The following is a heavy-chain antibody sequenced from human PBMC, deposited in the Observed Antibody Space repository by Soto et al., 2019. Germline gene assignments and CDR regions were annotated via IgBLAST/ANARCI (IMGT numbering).Heavy chain of an antibody. D-gene: IGHD1-26*01. CDR2: IHYSGRT. Sequence: SETLSLTCSVSNGSISGFYWTWIRQPPGKILEWIGYIHYSGRTDYNPSLTSRATMSVDTSKNQFSLNLKSITAADTAVYYCVRVGVGIGNHFDSWGRGTMVTVYS. CDR3: VRVGVGIGNHFDS. CDR1: NGSISGFY. J-gene: IGHJ4*02. V-gene: IGHV4-59*12.